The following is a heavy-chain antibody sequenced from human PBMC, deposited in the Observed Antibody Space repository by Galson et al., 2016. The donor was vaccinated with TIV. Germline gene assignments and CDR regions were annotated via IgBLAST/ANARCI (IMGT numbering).Heavy chain of an antibody. CDR1: GFTFRNYA. V-gene: IGHV3-23*01. CDR2: ISGGGFRT. CDR3: AKRRVQFDNSGYYGPDY. Sequence: SLRLSCAASGFTFRNYAMSCVRQAPGKGLEWVSGISGGGFRTSYADSVKGRFTVYRDNSRSTLYLQLNSPKGADTAVYSCAKRRVQFDNSGYYGPDYWGQGTLVVVSS. D-gene: IGHD3-22*01. J-gene: IGHJ4*02.